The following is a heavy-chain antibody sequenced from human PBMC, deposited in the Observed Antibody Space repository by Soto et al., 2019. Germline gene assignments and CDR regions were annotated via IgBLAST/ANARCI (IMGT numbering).Heavy chain of an antibody. D-gene: IGHD5-18*01. J-gene: IGHJ6*02. V-gene: IGHV1-2*02. Sequence: ASVKVSCKASGYTFTGYYMHWVRQAPGQGLEWMGWINPNSGGTNYAQKFQGRVTMTRDTSISTAYMELSRLRSDDTAVYYCARDLDTAIIRMRDYYYGMDVWGQGTTVTV. CDR3: ARDLDTAIIRMRDYYYGMDV. CDR1: GYTFTGYY. CDR2: INPNSGGT.